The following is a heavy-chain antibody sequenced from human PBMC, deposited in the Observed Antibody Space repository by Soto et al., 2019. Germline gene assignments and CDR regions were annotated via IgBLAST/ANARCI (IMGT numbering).Heavy chain of an antibody. CDR3: ARSVPMIAVVMGWFDP. V-gene: IGHV1-18*01. CDR2: ISAHNGNT. CDR1: GYTFTSYG. Sequence: GASVKVSCKASGYTFTSYGISWVRQAPGQGLEWMGWISAHNGNTKYAQKLQGRVTMTTDTSTSTAYMELRSLRSDDTAVYYCARSVPMIAVVMGWFDPWGQGTLVTVSS. D-gene: IGHD3-22*01. J-gene: IGHJ5*02.